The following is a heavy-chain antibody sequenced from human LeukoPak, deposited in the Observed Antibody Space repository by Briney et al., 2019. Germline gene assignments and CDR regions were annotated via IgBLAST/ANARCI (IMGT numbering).Heavy chain of an antibody. V-gene: IGHV4-59*01. D-gene: IGHD5-18*01. Sequence: SETLSLTCTVSGGSISSYYWSWIRQPPGKGLEWIGYIYYSGSTNYNPSLKSRVTISVDTSKNQFSLKLSSVTAADTAVYYCARTTEGGYTYGYFYYYYMDVRGKGTTVTISS. CDR2: IYYSGST. J-gene: IGHJ6*03. CDR3: ARTTEGGYTYGYFYYYYMDV. CDR1: GGSISSYY.